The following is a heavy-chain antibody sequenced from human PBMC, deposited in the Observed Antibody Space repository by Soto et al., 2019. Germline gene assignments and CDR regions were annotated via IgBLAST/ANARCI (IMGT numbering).Heavy chain of an antibody. CDR1: GVSISTNTW. CDR2: IFHRGNT. Sequence: SETLSLTCAVSGVSISTNTWWGWVRQPPGKGLQWIAEIFHRGNTNYNPSLKSRVTISLDKSKNQFSLNLTSVTAADTAVYYCEKWGISGSETNWFATWGQGILVNVS. D-gene: IGHD5-12*01. J-gene: IGHJ5*02. CDR3: EKWGISGSETNWFAT. V-gene: IGHV4-4*02.